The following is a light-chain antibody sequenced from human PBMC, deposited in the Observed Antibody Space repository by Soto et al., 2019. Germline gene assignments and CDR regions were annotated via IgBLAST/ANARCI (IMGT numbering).Light chain of an antibody. Sequence: EIVFTQSPATLSLSPGEGATLSCRTSQSVGSHLAWYQQKPGQVPRLLTHDASRRATGIPDRFSGSGSGTDFTLTISSLQPEDFAVYYCQQRASWRRLTFGGGTKVEIK. J-gene: IGKJ4*01. V-gene: IGKV3-11*01. CDR3: QQRASWRRLT. CDR2: DAS. CDR1: QSVGSH.